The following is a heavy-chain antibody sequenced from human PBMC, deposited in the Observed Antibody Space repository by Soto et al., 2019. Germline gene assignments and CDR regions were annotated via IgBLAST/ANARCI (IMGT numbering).Heavy chain of an antibody. CDR1: GGSINSSSYF. V-gene: IGHV4-39*01. CDR3: ARHYSSGSRNWFDP. CDR2: IYYSGST. Sequence: NPSETLSLTCSVSGGSINSSSYFWGWVRQPPGKGLEWIGSIYYSGSTYYNPSLRRRVTISVDPSKNQFSLKLSSVTAADTAVFYCARHYSSGSRNWFDPWGQGTLVTVSS. J-gene: IGHJ5*02. D-gene: IGHD6-19*01.